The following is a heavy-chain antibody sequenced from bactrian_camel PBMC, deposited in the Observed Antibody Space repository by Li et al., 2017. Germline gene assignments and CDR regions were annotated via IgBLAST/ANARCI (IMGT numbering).Heavy chain of an antibody. Sequence: HVQLVESGGGSVQAGGSLRLSCAASGYTYSRYCMGWFRQAPGKEREFVSAIDSVGYRRYADSVKGRFTISRDNGKNTLYLQLNNLKTEDTGLYRCKRGWKCIGAECGDDLGQGTQVTVS. J-gene: IGHJ4*01. D-gene: IGHD1*01. V-gene: IGHV3S26*01. CDR1: GYTYSRYC. CDR3: KRGWKCIGAECGDD. CDR2: IDSVGYR.